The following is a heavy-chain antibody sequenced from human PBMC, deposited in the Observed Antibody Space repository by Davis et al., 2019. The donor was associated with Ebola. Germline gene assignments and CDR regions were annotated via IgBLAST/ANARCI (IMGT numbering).Heavy chain of an antibody. Sequence: GESLKISCAASGFTFNSYAMSWVRQAPGQGLEWLSAISAGGITTYYADSVKGRFTISRDNSENTLYMQLSSLRVEDTAVYYCARGRGTGNGFDPWGQGTLVIVSS. CDR2: ISAGGITT. D-gene: IGHD3/OR15-3a*01. V-gene: IGHV3-23*01. CDR1: GFTFNSYA. J-gene: IGHJ5*02. CDR3: ARGRGTGNGFDP.